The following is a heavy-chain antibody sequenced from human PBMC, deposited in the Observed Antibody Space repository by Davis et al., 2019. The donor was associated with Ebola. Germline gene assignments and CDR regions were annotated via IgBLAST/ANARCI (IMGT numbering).Heavy chain of an antibody. V-gene: IGHV3-30*18. Sequence: GESLKISCAASGLTFSSYGMHWVRQAPGKGLEWVTFISYDGSNKYYADSVKGRFTISRDNSKNTLYLQMNSLRVEDTAVYYCAKGGSGWPSDYSYGMGVWGKGTTVTVSS. CDR2: ISYDGSNK. CDR1: GLTFSSYG. D-gene: IGHD6-19*01. J-gene: IGHJ6*04. CDR3: AKGGSGWPSDYSYGMGV.